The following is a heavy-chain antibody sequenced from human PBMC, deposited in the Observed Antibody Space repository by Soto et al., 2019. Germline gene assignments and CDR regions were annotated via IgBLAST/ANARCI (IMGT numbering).Heavy chain of an antibody. CDR3: ASVLGSRRSGSYPSY. Sequence: EVQLVESGGGLVQPGGSLRLSCAASGFSISDCSMNWVRRAPGKGLEWISYISTDSDAIYYADSVKGRFTISRDNAKNSLYLQMNSLRAEDTALYYCASVLGSRRSGSYPSYWGQGTLVTVSS. V-gene: IGHV3-48*01. J-gene: IGHJ4*02. CDR2: ISTDSDAI. D-gene: IGHD3-10*01. CDR1: GFSISDCS.